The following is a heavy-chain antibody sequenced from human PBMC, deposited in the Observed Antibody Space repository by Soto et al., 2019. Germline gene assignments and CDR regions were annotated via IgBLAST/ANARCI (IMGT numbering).Heavy chain of an antibody. CDR3: ARVERGTATTVVDAFDI. CDR1: GGSVSSSSNYY. Sequence: QVQLQQWGAGLLKPSETLSLTCAVYGGSVSSSSNYYWSWIRQPPGKGLEWIGEMSHSGGTHFNPSLKRRVTISVDTSKNQFYLKMSSVTAADAARYYCARVERGTATTVVDAFDIWGPGTMVTVSS. J-gene: IGHJ3*02. D-gene: IGHD1-1*01. CDR2: MSHSGGT. V-gene: IGHV4-34*01.